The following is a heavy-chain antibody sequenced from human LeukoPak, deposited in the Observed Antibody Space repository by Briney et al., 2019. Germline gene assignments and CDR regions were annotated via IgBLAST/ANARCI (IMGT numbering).Heavy chain of an antibody. CDR2: IIPIFGTA. Sequence: GASVKVSCKASGGTFSSYAISWVRQAPGQGLEWMGGIIPIFGTANYAQKFQGRVTITADKSTSTAYMELSSLRSEDTAVYYCARDVNGDLYFDYWGQGTLVTVSS. CDR3: ARDVNGDLYFDY. D-gene: IGHD4-17*01. V-gene: IGHV1-69*06. CDR1: GGTFSSYA. J-gene: IGHJ4*02.